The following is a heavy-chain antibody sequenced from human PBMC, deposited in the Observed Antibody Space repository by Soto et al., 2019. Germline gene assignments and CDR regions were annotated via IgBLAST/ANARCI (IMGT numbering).Heavy chain of an antibody. V-gene: IGHV3-33*01. Sequence: QVQLVESGGGVVQPGRSLRLSCAASGFTFSSYGMHWVRQAPGKGLEWVAVIWYDGSNKYYADSVKGRFTISRDNSKNTLYLQMNSLRAEDTAVYYCAREEAGLYYFDYWGQGTLVTVSS. J-gene: IGHJ4*02. CDR1: GFTFSSYG. D-gene: IGHD6-19*01. CDR2: IWYDGSNK. CDR3: AREEAGLYYFDY.